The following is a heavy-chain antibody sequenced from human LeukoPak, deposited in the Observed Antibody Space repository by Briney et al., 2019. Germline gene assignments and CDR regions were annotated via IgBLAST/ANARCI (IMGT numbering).Heavy chain of an antibody. V-gene: IGHV5-51*01. Sequence: GESLKISCKGSGYSFTSYWIGWVRQMPGKGLEWMGIIHPGDSDTRYSPSFQGQVTISVDRSTSTAYLQWSSLKASDTAIYYCARMRSSTSPFDYWGQGALVTVPS. J-gene: IGHJ4*02. CDR3: ARMRSSTSPFDY. CDR1: GYSFTSYW. CDR2: IHPGDSDT. D-gene: IGHD2-2*01.